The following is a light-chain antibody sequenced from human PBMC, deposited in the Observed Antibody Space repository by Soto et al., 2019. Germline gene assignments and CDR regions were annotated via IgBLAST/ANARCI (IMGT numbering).Light chain of an antibody. V-gene: IGLV1-40*01. Sequence: QSVLTQPASVSGTPGQRVTISCTGSSSNLGARYDVHWYQQLPGTAPKLLIYVNNNRPSGVSDRFSGSKSGTSASLAITGLQAEDEADYYCQSYDNRLSGYVFGTGTKVTVL. CDR1: SSNLGARYD. J-gene: IGLJ1*01. CDR3: QSYDNRLSGYV. CDR2: VNN.